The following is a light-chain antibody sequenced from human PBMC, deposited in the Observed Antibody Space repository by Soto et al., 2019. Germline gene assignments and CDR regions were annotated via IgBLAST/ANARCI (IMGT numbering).Light chain of an antibody. CDR3: QKYSSVIT. Sequence: DIQMTQSPSSLSASVGDRVTITCRASQGISSFVAWYQQKPGKVPRLLISGASTLQSGVPSRFSGSGSGTDFTLTITSLRPEDVATYYCQKYSSVITFGQGTRLEMK. V-gene: IGKV1-27*01. J-gene: IGKJ5*01. CDR1: QGISSF. CDR2: GAS.